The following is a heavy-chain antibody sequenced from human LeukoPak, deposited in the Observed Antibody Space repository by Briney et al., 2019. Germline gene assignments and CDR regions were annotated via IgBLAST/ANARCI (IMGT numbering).Heavy chain of an antibody. CDR2: IYKIGTT. D-gene: IGHD2-15*01. V-gene: IGHV4-59*02. CDR1: GDSVTGYF. J-gene: IGHJ4*02. Sequence: PSETLSLTCTVFGDSVTGYFLNWVRQPPGKGLAWIGHIYKIGTTNYNPSLKSRLTISADTSKNQFSLQLRSVTAADTAVYYCVIGVGWQPDYWGQGALVTVSS. CDR3: VIGVGWQPDY.